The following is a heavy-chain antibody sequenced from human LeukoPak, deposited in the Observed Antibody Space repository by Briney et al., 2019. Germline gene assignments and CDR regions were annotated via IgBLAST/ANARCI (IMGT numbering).Heavy chain of an antibody. CDR3: AKDSGATIFGVVTKHYYYYGMDV. J-gene: IGHJ6*02. D-gene: IGHD3-3*01. CDR2: ISGSGGST. Sequence: GGSLRLSCAASGFTFSSYAMSWVRQAPGKGLAWVSAISGSGGSTYYADSVKGRFTISRDNSKNTLYLQMNSLRAEDTAVYYCAKDSGATIFGVVTKHYYYYGMDVWGQGTTVTVSS. CDR1: GFTFSSYA. V-gene: IGHV3-23*01.